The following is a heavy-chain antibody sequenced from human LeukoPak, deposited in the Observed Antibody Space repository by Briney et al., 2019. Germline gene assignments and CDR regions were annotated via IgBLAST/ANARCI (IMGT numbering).Heavy chain of an antibody. CDR3: AREGPRGNSQFDY. CDR2: IWYDGSNK. Sequence: GGSLRLSCAASGFTFSSYGMHWVRQAPGKGLEWVALIWYDGSNKYYADSVKGRLTISRDNSKNTLYLQMNSLRAEDTAVYYCAREGPRGNSQFDYWGQGTLVTVPS. J-gene: IGHJ4*02. CDR1: GFTFSSYG. D-gene: IGHD2/OR15-2a*01. V-gene: IGHV3-33*01.